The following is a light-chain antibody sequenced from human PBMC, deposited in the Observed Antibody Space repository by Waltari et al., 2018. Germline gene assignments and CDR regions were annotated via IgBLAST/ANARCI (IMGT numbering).Light chain of an antibody. V-gene: IGLV2-14*03. Sequence: QSALTQPASVSGSPGQSITISCTGTISDVGTYNFVSWYQQHPGQAPKLMIYDVTNRPSGVSNRFSGSKSGNTASLTISGLQAEDEADYYCSSYTITSTQVFGTGTKVTVL. CDR1: ISDVGTYNF. CDR3: SSYTITSTQV. CDR2: DVT. J-gene: IGLJ1*01.